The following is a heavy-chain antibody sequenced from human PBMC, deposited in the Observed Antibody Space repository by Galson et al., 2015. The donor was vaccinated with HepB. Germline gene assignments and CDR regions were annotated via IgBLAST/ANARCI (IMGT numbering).Heavy chain of an antibody. Sequence: SLRLSCAAPSYTFSSYGMHWVRRASGKGLEWVAVISYDGSNKYYADSVKGRFTISRDNSKNTLYLQMNSLRAEDTAVYYCAKDRVAGQWLVPLPAFDIWGQGTMVTVSS. V-gene: IGHV3-30*18. CDR1: SYTFSSYG. D-gene: IGHD6-19*01. CDR3: AKDRVAGQWLVPLPAFDI. J-gene: IGHJ3*02. CDR2: ISYDGSNK.